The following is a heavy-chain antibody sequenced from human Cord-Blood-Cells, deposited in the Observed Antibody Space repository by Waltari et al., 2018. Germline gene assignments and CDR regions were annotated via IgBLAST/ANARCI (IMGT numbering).Heavy chain of an antibody. CDR1: GYTFTGYY. V-gene: IGHV1-2*02. Sequence: QVQLVQSGAEVQKPGASVKVSCQASGYTFTGYYMHWVRQAPGQGLEGMGWINPNSGGTNYAQKFQGRVTMTRDTSISTAYMELSRLRSDDTAVYYCARVDYSSSSRWFDPWGQGTLVTVSS. CDR2: INPNSGGT. CDR3: ARVDYSSSSRWFDP. J-gene: IGHJ5*02. D-gene: IGHD6-6*01.